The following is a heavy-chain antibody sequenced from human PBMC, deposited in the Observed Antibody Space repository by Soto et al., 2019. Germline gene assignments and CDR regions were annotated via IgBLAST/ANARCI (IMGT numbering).Heavy chain of an antibody. CDR1: GFTFSSYA. V-gene: IGHV3-23*01. J-gene: IGHJ3*02. CDR2: ISGSGGST. CDR3: AKGPDITYVGAFDI. Sequence: ETLSLSCAASGFTFSSYAMSWVRQAPGKGLEWVSAISGSGGSTYYADSVKGRFTISRDNSKNTLYLQMNSLRAEDTAVYYCAKGPDITYVGAFDIWGQGTMVTVS. D-gene: IGHD2-15*01.